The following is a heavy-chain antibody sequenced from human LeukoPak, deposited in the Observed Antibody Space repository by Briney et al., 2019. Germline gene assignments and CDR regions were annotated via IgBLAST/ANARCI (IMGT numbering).Heavy chain of an antibody. Sequence: ASVKVSCEASGYTFTGYYMHWVRQAPGQGLEWMGWINPNSGGTNYAQKFQGRVTMTRDTSISTAYMELSRLRSDDTAVYYCARKSYYYYYMDVWGKGTTVTISS. CDR2: INPNSGGT. J-gene: IGHJ6*03. CDR1: GYTFTGYY. CDR3: ARKSYYYYYMDV. V-gene: IGHV1-2*02.